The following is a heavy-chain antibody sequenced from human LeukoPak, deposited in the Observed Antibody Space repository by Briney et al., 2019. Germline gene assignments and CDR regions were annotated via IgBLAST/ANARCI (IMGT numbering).Heavy chain of an antibody. V-gene: IGHV3-30-3*01. CDR1: GFTLSNYA. CDR3: ARAPNGVYCTSSSCHLDY. Sequence: GGSLRLSCAASGFTLSNYAIHWVRQAPGRGLEWVAVISYDGTNKYYADSVKGRFTISRDNSKNTLYLQMNSLRAEDTAVYYCARAPNGVYCTSSSCHLDYWGQGTLVTVSS. D-gene: IGHD2-2*01. CDR2: ISYDGTNK. J-gene: IGHJ4*02.